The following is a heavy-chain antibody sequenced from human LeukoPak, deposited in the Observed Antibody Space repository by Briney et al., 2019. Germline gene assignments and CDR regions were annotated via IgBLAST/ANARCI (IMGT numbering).Heavy chain of an antibody. Sequence: GGSLRLSCAASGFTFSSYSMNWVRQAPGKGLEWVSSISSSSSYIYYADSVKGRFTISRDNAKNSLYLQMNSLRAEDTAVYYCAREGDYYDRSGYYKVDAFDIWGQGTMVTVSS. D-gene: IGHD3-22*01. V-gene: IGHV3-21*01. J-gene: IGHJ3*02. CDR1: GFTFSSYS. CDR3: AREGDYYDRSGYYKVDAFDI. CDR2: ISSSSSYI.